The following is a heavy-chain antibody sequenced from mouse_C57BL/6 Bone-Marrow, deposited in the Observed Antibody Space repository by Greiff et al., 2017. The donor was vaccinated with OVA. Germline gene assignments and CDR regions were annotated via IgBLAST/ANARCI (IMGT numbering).Heavy chain of an antibody. D-gene: IGHD2-5*01. CDR2: INPSTGGT. Sequence: VQLQQSGPELVKPGASVKISCKASGYSFTGYYMNWVKQSPEKSLEWIGEINPSTGGTTYNQKFKAKATLTVDKSSSTAYMQLKSLTSEDSAVYSCARTYDSNSAWVADWGQGTLVAVS. CDR1: GYSFTGYY. V-gene: IGHV1-42*01. J-gene: IGHJ3*01. CDR3: ARTYDSNSAWVAD.